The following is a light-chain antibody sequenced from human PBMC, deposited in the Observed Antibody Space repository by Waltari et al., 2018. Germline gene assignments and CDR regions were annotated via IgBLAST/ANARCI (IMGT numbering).Light chain of an antibody. J-gene: IGKJ1*01. CDR1: QSVSSY. Sequence: EIVLTQSPATLSLSPGERASLSCRASQSVSSYLAWYQQKPGQPPRLLIYDASNRATGIPARFSGSGSGTDFSLTISSLEPEDFAVYYCQQRSNWPSWTFGQGTKVAIK. CDR2: DAS. CDR3: QQRSNWPSWT. V-gene: IGKV3-11*01.